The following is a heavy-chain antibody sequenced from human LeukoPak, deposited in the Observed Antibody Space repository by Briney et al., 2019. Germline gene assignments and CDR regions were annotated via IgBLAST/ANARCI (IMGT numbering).Heavy chain of an antibody. CDR2: IRSKDYGGTT. D-gene: IGHD3-22*01. CDR1: GFTFGKYA. V-gene: IGHV3-49*03. J-gene: IGHJ4*02. CDR3: SRERYYDSSGYHGYYFDY. Sequence: SLRLSCTGSGFTFGKYAMNWFRQAPGKALEWVSLIRSKDYGGTTEYAASVKGRFTMSRDDSKGIAYLQMNSLQTEDTAVYYCSRERYYDSSGYHGYYFDYWGQGTLVTASS.